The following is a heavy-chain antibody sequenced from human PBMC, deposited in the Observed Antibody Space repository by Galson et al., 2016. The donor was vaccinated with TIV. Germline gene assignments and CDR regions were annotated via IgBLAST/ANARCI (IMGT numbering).Heavy chain of an antibody. CDR3: AKDRAADASMDYYFYHAMGV. V-gene: IGHV3-9*01. Sequence: SLRLSCAASGFTFDEYPMHWVRQPPGKGLEWVSSINWHGNSVVYADSVKGRFTISRDNGKTSLYLQMNSLRPEDTALYYCAKDRAADASMDYYFYHAMGVWGHGTAVTVSS. CDR1: GFTFDEYP. J-gene: IGHJ6*02. D-gene: IGHD5-18*01. CDR2: INWHGNSV.